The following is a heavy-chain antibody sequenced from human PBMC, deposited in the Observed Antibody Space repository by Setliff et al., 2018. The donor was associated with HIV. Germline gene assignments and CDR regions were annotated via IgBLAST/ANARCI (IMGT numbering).Heavy chain of an antibody. Sequence: GGSLRLSCAASGFTFSIYAMHWVRQAPGKGLEWVAFISYDGSYEYYADSVKGRFTISRDNSKNTLYLQMNSLRAEDTAVYYCTTSLPWFDPWGQGTLVTVSS. V-gene: IGHV3-30*04. CDR1: GFTFSIYA. CDR3: TTSLPWFDP. J-gene: IGHJ5*02. CDR2: ISYDGSYE.